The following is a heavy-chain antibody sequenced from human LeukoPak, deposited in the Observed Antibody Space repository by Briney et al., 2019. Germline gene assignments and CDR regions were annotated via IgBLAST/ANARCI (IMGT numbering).Heavy chain of an antibody. D-gene: IGHD2-2*01. CDR2: ISGSGGST. CDR1: GFTFSSYA. CDR3: AKEELRYCSSTSCPL. J-gene: IGHJ4*02. V-gene: IGHV3-23*01. Sequence: GGSLRLSCSASGFTFSSYAMSWVRQAPGKGLEWVSAISGSGGSTYYADSVKGRFTISRDNSKNTLYLQMNSLRAEDTAVYYCAKEELRYCSSTSCPLWGQGTLVTVSS.